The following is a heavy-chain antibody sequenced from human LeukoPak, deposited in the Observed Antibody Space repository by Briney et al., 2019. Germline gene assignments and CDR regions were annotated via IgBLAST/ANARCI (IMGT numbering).Heavy chain of an antibody. V-gene: IGHV1-46*01. CDR3: ARDGITMILGGFDAFDI. J-gene: IGHJ3*02. CDR1: GYTFTSYY. CDR2: INPSGGST. Sequence: RGASVKVSCKASGYTFTSYYMHWVRQAPGQGLEWMGIINPSGGSTSYAQKFQGRVTMTRDTSTSTVYMELSSLRSEDTAVYYCARDGITMILGGFDAFDIWGQGTMVTVSS. D-gene: IGHD3-22*01.